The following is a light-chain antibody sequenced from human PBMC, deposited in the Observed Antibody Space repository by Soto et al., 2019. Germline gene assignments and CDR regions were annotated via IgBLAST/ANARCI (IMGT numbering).Light chain of an antibody. CDR1: QGISVY. J-gene: IGKJ5*01. CDR2: DAS. V-gene: IGKV1-9*01. CDR3: QQLNTYPIT. Sequence: DTQVTQSPSFLSASVGDRVTITGRASQGISVYLAWYQQTKGRAPKLLIYDASTLQTGVPSRFRGSGSGTEFTLTINRLHPEDFETYYCQQLNTYPITFGQGTRLEIK.